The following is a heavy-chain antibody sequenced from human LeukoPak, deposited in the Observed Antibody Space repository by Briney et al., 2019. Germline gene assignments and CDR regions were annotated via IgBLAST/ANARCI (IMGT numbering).Heavy chain of an antibody. CDR1: GYSFTDYW. V-gene: IGHV5-51*01. J-gene: IGHJ2*01. CDR3: AKGYWYFDL. Sequence: GESLKISCKGSGYSFTDYWIGWVRQMPGKGLEWMEIIYPSDSDPKYSPSFQGQVTISVDKSISTAYLQWSSLKTSDSTMYYCAKGYWYFDLWGRGTLLTVSS. CDR2: IYPSDSDP.